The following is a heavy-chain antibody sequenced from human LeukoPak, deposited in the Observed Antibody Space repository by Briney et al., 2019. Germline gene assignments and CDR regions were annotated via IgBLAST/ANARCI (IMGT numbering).Heavy chain of an antibody. CDR2: IYYSGST. D-gene: IGHD3-16*01. Sequence: SETLSLTCTVSGGSISSSSYYWGWIRQPPGKGLEWIGSIYYSGSTYYNPSLKSRVTISVDTSKNQFSLKLSSVTAADTAVYFCARSYAGAGDTGFNYWGQGTLVTVSS. CDR1: GGSISSSSYY. J-gene: IGHJ4*02. CDR3: ARSYAGAGDTGFNY. V-gene: IGHV4-39*07.